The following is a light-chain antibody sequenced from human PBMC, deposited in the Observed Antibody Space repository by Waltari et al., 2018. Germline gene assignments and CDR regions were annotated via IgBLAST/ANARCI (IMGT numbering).Light chain of an antibody. V-gene: IGLV2-23*02. J-gene: IGLJ1*01. CDR1: SSDVGNYNL. Sequence: QSGLTQPASVSGSPGQSITISCTGTSSDVGNYNLVSWYQQYPGKAPQLMVYEVTKRASGVSDRCSGSKSGNTASRTIHGLQSEDEADYYCCSYVGLGIYVFGSGTKVTVL. CDR3: CSYVGLGIYV. CDR2: EVT.